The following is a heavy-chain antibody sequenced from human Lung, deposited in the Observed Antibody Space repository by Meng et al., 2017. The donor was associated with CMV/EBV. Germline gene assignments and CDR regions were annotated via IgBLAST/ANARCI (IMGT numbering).Heavy chain of an antibody. J-gene: IGHJ4*02. CDR3: ARHHHSPTFDY. D-gene: IGHD1-14*01. V-gene: IGHV4-39*01. Sequence: HPRPQASVPGLVKPPGSLSLTCTASGGSSSSSSYYWAWIRQPPGEGLEWIGSVVYSGTTYYTSSLKSRVSISVDTSKNQFSLKLSSVAAADTAVYYCARHHHSPTFDYWGQGTLVTVSS. CDR2: VVYSGTT. CDR1: GGSSSSSSYY.